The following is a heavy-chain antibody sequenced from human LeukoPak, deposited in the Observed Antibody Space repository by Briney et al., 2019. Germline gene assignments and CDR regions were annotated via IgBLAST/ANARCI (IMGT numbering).Heavy chain of an antibody. CDR1: GFTFSSYG. V-gene: IGHV3-33*06. CDR3: AKLLSGSYYYYYAMDV. CDR2: IWYDGSNK. J-gene: IGHJ6*02. Sequence: GGSLRLSCAASGFTFSSYGMHWVRQAPGKGLEWVAVIWYDGSNKYYADSVKGRFTISRDNSKNTLYLQMNSLRAEDTAVCYCAKLLSGSYYYYYAMDVWGQGTTVTVSS. D-gene: IGHD1-26*01.